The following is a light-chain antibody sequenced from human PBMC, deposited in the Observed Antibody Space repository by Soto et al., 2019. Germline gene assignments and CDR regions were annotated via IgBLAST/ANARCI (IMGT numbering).Light chain of an antibody. J-gene: IGKJ1*01. V-gene: IGKV1-5*03. CDR1: QTISSW. Sequence: DIQMTQSPSTLSGSVGDRVTITCRASQTISSWLAWYQQKPGKAPKLLIYKASNLKSGVPSRFSGSGSGTELTLTISSLQPDDFATYYCQHYNSYSEAFGQGTKVELK. CDR2: KAS. CDR3: QHYNSYSEA.